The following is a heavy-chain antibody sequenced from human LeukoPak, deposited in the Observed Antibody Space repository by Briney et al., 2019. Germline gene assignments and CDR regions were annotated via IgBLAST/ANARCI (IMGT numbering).Heavy chain of an antibody. CDR3: ASRKLGNDY. J-gene: IGHJ4*02. V-gene: IGHV4-59*02. CDR1: GGSVSNYY. D-gene: IGHD7-27*01. CDR2: IYHTGST. Sequence: SETLSLTCTVSGGSVSNYYWSWIRQSPGKGLEWIGYIYHTGSTSYSPSLKSRVTISADTSQNQFSLKLSSVTAADTAVYYCASRKLGNDYWGQGTLVTVSS.